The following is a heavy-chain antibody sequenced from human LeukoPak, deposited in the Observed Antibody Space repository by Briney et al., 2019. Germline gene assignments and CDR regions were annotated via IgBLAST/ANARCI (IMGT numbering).Heavy chain of an antibody. V-gene: IGHV3-23*01. CDR3: AKVAEVGATGYYYYMDV. CDR2: ISGSGGTT. Sequence: GGSLRLSCAASGFTFSSYGMSWVRRGPGKGLEWVSGISGSGGTTYYADSVKGRFTISRDNSKNTLYLQMNSLRAEDTAVYYCAKVAEVGATGYYYYMDVWGKGTTVTISS. J-gene: IGHJ6*03. D-gene: IGHD1-26*01. CDR1: GFTFSSYG.